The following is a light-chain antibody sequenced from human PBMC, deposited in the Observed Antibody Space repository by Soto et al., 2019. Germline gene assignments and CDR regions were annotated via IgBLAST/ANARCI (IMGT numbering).Light chain of an antibody. V-gene: IGKV3-20*01. Sequence: EIVLTQSPGTLSLSPGDTATLSCRASQTTTRTFLTWYQQKPGQAPRLLIYATSSRATGIPDRFSGSGSGTDFTLTISRLEPEDSAVYYCQQSDSPYSFAQGTKLEI. CDR1: QTTTRTF. CDR2: ATS. J-gene: IGKJ2*01. CDR3: QQSDSPYS.